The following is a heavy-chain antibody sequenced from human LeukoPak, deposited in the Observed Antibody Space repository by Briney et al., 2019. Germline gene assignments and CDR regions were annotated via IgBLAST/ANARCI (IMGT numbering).Heavy chain of an antibody. CDR1: GFTVSSNY. J-gene: IGHJ6*02. CDR3: ARGHFGLDV. CDR2: TNPGGSST. D-gene: IGHD3-3*02. Sequence: GGSLRLSCAASGFTVSSNYMSWVRQAPGKGLEWISYTNPGGSSTYYADSVKGRFALSRDNAKNSLYLLLNSLRAEDTAVYYCARGHFGLDVWGQGTTVTVFS. V-gene: IGHV3-11*01.